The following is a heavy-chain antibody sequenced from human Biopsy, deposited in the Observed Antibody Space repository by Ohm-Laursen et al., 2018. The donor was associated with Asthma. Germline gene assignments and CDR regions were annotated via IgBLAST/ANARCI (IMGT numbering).Heavy chain of an antibody. CDR1: GGAIRANGYY. Sequence: SETLSLTCSVSGGAIRANGYYWGWIRQPPGKGLEWIGSMYYSGSAYYNPSLESRVTISVDTSKNQFSLKLSSVTAADTAVYYCARDLSGYCTSSACYGFDSWGQGTLVTVSS. J-gene: IGHJ5*01. CDR2: MYYSGSA. D-gene: IGHD2-8*01. CDR3: ARDLSGYCTSSACYGFDS. V-gene: IGHV4-39*07.